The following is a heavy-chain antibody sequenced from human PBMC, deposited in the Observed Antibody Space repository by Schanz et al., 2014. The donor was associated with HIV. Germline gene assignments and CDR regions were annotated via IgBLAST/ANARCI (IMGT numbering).Heavy chain of an antibody. Sequence: QVQLVESGGGVVQPGRSLRLSCAASGFTFDSFGMHWVRQAPGKGLEWVAVISYDGRNKYYADSVKGRFTISRDNSKNTLYLQMKSLRAEDTAVYYCAKDRKYYDTKYIGKGNYYHYYGMDVWGQGTTVTVSS. V-gene: IGHV3-30*18. D-gene: IGHD3-22*01. J-gene: IGHJ6*02. CDR1: GFTFDSFG. CDR2: ISYDGRNK. CDR3: AKDRKYYDTKYIGKGNYYHYYGMDV.